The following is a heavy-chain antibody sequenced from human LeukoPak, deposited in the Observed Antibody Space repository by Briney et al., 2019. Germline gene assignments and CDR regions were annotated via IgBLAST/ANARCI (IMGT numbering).Heavy chain of an antibody. V-gene: IGHV1-2*02. CDR1: GYTFTGYY. D-gene: IGHD6-19*01. Sequence: ASVKVSCKASGYTFTGYYMHWVRQAPGQGLEWMGWINPSSGGTNYAQKFQGRVTMTRDTSISTAYMGLSRLRSDDTAVYYCAREPFSSGWDYWGQGTLVTVSS. J-gene: IGHJ4*02. CDR3: AREPFSSGWDY. CDR2: INPSSGGT.